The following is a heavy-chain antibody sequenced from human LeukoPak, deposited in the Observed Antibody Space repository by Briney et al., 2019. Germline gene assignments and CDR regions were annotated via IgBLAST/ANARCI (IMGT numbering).Heavy chain of an antibody. CDR2: IKQDGSEK. D-gene: IGHD6-13*01. Sequence: PGGSLRLSCVASGFTFSSRDWMTWVRQAPGKGLEWVANIKQDGSEKNYVDSVKGRFTISRDNAKNSVDLQMNSLRSEDTAVYYCARAEKPGIAAAEQFDPWGQGTLVTVSS. J-gene: IGHJ5*02. CDR3: ARAEKPGIAAAEQFDP. CDR1: GFTFSSRDW. V-gene: IGHV3-7*03.